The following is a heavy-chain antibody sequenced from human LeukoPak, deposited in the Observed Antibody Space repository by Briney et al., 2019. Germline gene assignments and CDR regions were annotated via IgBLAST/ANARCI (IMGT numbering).Heavy chain of an antibody. Sequence: GESPKISCKGSGYSFTTYWIAWVRQMPGKGLEWMGIIYPGDSDSRYSPSFQGQVTISADKSISTAYLQWSSLKASDTAMYYCARQYYDSSGYLPYFDYWGQGTLVTVSS. CDR3: ARQYYDSSGYLPYFDY. J-gene: IGHJ4*02. CDR2: IYPGDSDS. V-gene: IGHV5-51*01. CDR1: GYSFTTYW. D-gene: IGHD3-22*01.